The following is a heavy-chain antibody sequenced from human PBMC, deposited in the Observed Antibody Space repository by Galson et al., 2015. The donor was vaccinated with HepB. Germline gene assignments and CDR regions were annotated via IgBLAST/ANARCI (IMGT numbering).Heavy chain of an antibody. D-gene: IGHD3-16*01. V-gene: IGHV3-11*01. J-gene: IGHJ6*02. CDR1: GFRFSDYY. Sequence: SLRLSCAASGFRFSDYYMSWIRQAPGEGLEWVSYISSSATTINYADSVRGRFTVTRDNAKNSLYLQMNSLRGEDTAIYYCARNLRIKTHYYDSYAMDVWGQGTTVTVSS. CDR3: ARNLRIKTHYYDSYAMDV. CDR2: ISSSATTI.